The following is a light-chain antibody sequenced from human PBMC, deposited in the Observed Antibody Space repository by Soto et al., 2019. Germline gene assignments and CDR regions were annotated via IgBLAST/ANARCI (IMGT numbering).Light chain of an antibody. CDR1: SSDVGSYNL. V-gene: IGLV2-23*01. Sequence: QSVLTQPASVSGSPGQSITISCTGTSSDVGSYNLVSWYQQPPGKAPKLKIYEGSKRPSGISNRFSGSKSGNTASLTISGLQAEDEADYYCCSYAGSSTSLYVFGTGTKVTVL. J-gene: IGLJ1*01. CDR3: CSYAGSSTSLYV. CDR2: EGS.